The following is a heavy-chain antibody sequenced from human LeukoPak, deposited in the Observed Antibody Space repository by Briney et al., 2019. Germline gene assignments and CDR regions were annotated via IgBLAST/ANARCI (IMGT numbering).Heavy chain of an antibody. CDR3: ARNYYGSGSYHEPFDY. Sequence: SETLYLTCTVSGGSISSSSYYWGWIRQPPGKGLEWIGSIYYSGSTYYNPSLKSRVTISVDTSKNQFSLKLSSVTAADTAVYYCARNYYGSGSYHEPFDYWGQGTLVTVSS. CDR1: GGSISSSSYY. D-gene: IGHD3-10*01. CDR2: IYYSGST. V-gene: IGHV4-39*01. J-gene: IGHJ4*02.